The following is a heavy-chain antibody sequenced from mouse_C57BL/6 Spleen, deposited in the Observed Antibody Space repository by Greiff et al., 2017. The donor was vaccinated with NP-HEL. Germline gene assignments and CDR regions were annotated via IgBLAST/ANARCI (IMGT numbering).Heavy chain of an antibody. CDR2: IDPSDSET. J-gene: IGHJ1*03. V-gene: IGHV1-52*01. CDR1: GYTFTSYW. CDR3: ARSRYDYGDWYFDV. Sequence: QVQLQQSGAELVRPGSSVKLSCKASGYTFTSYWMHWVKQRPIQGLEWIGNIDPSDSETNYNQKFKDKATLTVDKSSSTAYMQLSSLTSEDSAVYYCARSRYDYGDWYFDVWGTGTTVTVSS. D-gene: IGHD2-4*01.